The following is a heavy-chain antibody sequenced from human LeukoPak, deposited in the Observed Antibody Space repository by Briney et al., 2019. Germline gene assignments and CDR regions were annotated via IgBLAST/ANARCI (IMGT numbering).Heavy chain of an antibody. Sequence: PSETLSLTCTVSGGSISSSSYYWGWIRQPPGKGLEWIGSIYYSGSTYYNPSLKSRVTMSVDTSKNQFSLKLSSVTAADTAVYYCARRRSYYGSGSRPPLNYWGQGTLVTVSS. J-gene: IGHJ4*02. D-gene: IGHD3-10*01. CDR3: ARRRSYYGSGSRPPLNY. V-gene: IGHV4-39*07. CDR2: IYYSGST. CDR1: GGSISSSSYY.